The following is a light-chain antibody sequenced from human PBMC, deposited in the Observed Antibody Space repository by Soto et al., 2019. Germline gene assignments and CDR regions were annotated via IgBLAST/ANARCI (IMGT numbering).Light chain of an antibody. Sequence: DIVLTQSPDSLAVSLGERATINCKSSQTILYNSNNKNCLAWYQQKPGQPPKMLIYWASTRESGVPDRFSGSGSRTGFTLTISSLQAEDVAVYYCQQYYSAPWTFGQGTKVEIK. CDR2: WAS. CDR3: QQYYSAPWT. J-gene: IGKJ1*01. CDR1: QTILYNSNNKNC. V-gene: IGKV4-1*01.